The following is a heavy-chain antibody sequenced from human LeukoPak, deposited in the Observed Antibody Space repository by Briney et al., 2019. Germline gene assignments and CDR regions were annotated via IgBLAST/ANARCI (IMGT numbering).Heavy chain of an antibody. CDR1: GGSISSGSYY. CDR2: IYTSGST. J-gene: IGHJ4*02. V-gene: IGHV4-61*02. CDR3: ARGAMGCSGGSCYFRDLDY. D-gene: IGHD2-15*01. Sequence: SETLSLTCTVSGGSISSGSYYWSWIRQPAGKGLEWIGRIYTSGSTNYNPSLKSRVTISVDTSKDQFSLKLSSVTAADTAVYYCARGAMGCSGGSCYFRDLDYWGQGTLVTVSS.